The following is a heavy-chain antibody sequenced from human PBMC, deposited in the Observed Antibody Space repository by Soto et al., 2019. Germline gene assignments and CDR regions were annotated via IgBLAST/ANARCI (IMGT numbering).Heavy chain of an antibody. CDR3: ARGSPYYSDSSGSYTPPLFDY. V-gene: IGHV1-69*06. J-gene: IGHJ4*02. Sequence: ASVKVSCKASGGTFSSYAISWVRQAPGQGLEWMGGIIPIFGTANYAQKFQGRVTITADKSTSTAYMGLSSLRSEDTAVYYCARGSPYYSDSSGSYTPPLFDYWGQGTLVTVSS. CDR1: GGTFSSYA. D-gene: IGHD3-22*01. CDR2: IIPIFGTA.